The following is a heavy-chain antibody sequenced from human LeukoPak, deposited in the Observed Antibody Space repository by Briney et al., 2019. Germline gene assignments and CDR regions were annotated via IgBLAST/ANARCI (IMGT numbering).Heavy chain of an antibody. J-gene: IGHJ6*04. Sequence: PGGSPRLSCAASGFTFSDYYMNWIRLAPGKGLGWVSSVSTSSTYTNYADSVRGRFTISRDNANNSLYLQMNSLRAEDTAVYYCARAQVVPAATYYYYYGMDVWGTGTTVTVSS. D-gene: IGHD2-2*01. CDR2: VSTSSTYT. V-gene: IGHV3-11*06. CDR1: GFTFSDYY. CDR3: ARAQVVPAATYYYYYGMDV.